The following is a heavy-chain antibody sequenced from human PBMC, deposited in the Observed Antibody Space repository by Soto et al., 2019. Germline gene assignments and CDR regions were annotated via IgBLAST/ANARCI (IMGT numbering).Heavy chain of an antibody. J-gene: IGHJ2*01. D-gene: IGHD5-18*01. CDR1: GFSFSNDA. CDR3: AKKGGLTQLWLMDTCYFDL. CDR2: ISGPGGSI. Sequence: EVQLLESGGDLVQPGGSLRLSCEASGFSFSNDAMSWVRHAPGKGLEWVSAISGPGGSIYYADSVKGRFTISRDNSKKTLYLQMNSLRDEDTAVYYCAKKGGLTQLWLMDTCYFDLWGRGTLFTVSS. V-gene: IGHV3-23*01.